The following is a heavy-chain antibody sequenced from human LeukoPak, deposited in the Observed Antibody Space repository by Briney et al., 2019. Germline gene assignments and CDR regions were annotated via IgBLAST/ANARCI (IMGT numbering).Heavy chain of an antibody. CDR2: ICLDGRI. J-gene: IGHJ4*02. CDR3: ASQGGLRNDF. V-gene: IGHV4-4*02. Sequence: SETLSPTCGVSGGSITSRDCWSWVRQPPGKGLEWIGEICLDGRIHYTPSLKSRISISIDRSKDQFSLNLISVAAADTAIYFCASQGGLRNDFWGQGTLVTVSS. D-gene: IGHD2-15*01. CDR1: GGSITSRDC.